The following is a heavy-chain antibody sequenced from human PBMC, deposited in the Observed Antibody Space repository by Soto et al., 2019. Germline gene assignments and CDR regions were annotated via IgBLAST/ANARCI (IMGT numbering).Heavy chain of an antibody. CDR2: THYRSKWYN. V-gene: IGHV6-1*01. CDR1: GDTVSSNSAA. CDR3: GRSVRGHVVKYFDY. Sequence: SQTLSLPCAISGDTVSSNSAAWNWIRQSPSRGLEWLGRTHYRSKWYNDYAVSVKSRITINPDTSKNQFSLQLNSVTPEDTAVYFCGRSVRGHVVKYFDYWGQGXLVTVYS. D-gene: IGHD3-10*01. J-gene: IGHJ4*02.